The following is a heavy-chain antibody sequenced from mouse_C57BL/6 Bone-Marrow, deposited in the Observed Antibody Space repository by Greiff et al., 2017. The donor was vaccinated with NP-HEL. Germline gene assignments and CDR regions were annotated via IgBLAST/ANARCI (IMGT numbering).Heavy chain of an antibody. CDR2: SRNKANDYTT. Sequence: EVQLVESGGGLVQSGRSLRLSCATSGFTFSDFYMEWVRQAPGKGLEWIAASRNKANDYTTEYSASVKGRFIVSRDTSQSILYLQMNALRAEDTAIYYCARDANWDGFDYWGQGTTLTVSS. CDR1: GFTFSDFY. V-gene: IGHV7-1*01. D-gene: IGHD4-1*01. J-gene: IGHJ2*01. CDR3: ARDANWDGFDY.